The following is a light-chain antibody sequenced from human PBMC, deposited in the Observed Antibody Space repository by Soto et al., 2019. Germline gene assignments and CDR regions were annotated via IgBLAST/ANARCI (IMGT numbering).Light chain of an antibody. CDR1: QSISSN. CDR2: GAS. J-gene: IGKJ5*01. V-gene: IGKV3-11*01. Sequence: IVMTQSPAARAMPPCKAATSSCSASQSISSNLAWYQQKPGQAPRLLIYGASTRATSIPARFSGSGSGTDFTLTISNLEPEDFAVYYCQQRSNWPRITFGQGTQLEIK. CDR3: QQRSNWPRIT.